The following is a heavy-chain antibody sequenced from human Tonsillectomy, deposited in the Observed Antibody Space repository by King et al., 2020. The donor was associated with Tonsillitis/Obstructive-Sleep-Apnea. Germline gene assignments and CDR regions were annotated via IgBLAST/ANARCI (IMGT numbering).Heavy chain of an antibody. Sequence: VPPVASCGVLVLPVVSLSIPCSASGFTLDAYGMSLLRHAAWTGLYFVAVLPVNGGRRGYADTVKGRFTTSRDNAKNSLYLQMNSLRAEDTALYYCAREGSYFFDYVGQGHVVTV. D-gene: IGHD3-10*01. CDR3: AREGSYFFDY. J-gene: IGHJ4*02. CDR2: LPVNGGRR. V-gene: IGHV3-20*04. CDR1: GFTLDAYG.